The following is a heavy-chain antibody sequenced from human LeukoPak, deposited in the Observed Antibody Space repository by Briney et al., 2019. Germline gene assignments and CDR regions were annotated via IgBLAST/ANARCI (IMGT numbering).Heavy chain of an antibody. V-gene: IGHV4-59*08. CDR3: ARHGYDTGNYQAHFDY. Sequence: KTSETLSLTCTVSGGSITSYFWTWIRQSPGKGLQWVGYINYSGNTNYNPSLTGRVTVSVDTSKNQFSLKLSSVTAADTAVYYCARHGYDTGNYQAHFDYWGQGTLVTVSS. CDR2: INYSGNT. J-gene: IGHJ4*02. CDR1: GGSITSYF. D-gene: IGHD3-9*01.